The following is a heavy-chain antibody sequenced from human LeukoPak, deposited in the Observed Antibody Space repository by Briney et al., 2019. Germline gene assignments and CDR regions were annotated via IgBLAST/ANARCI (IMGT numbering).Heavy chain of an antibody. CDR3: ARDLGEDSSSWYMGAFDI. Sequence: GGSLRLSCAASGFTFSSYSMNWVRQAPVKGLEWVSSISSSSYIYYADSVKGRFTISRDNAKNSLYLQMNSLRAEDTAVYYCARDLGEDSSSWYMGAFDIWGQGTMVTVSS. CDR2: ISSSSYI. CDR1: GFTFSSYS. D-gene: IGHD6-13*01. V-gene: IGHV3-21*01. J-gene: IGHJ3*02.